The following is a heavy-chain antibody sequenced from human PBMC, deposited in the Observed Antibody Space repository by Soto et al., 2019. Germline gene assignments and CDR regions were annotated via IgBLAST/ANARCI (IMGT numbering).Heavy chain of an antibody. V-gene: IGHV4-30-2*06. J-gene: IGHJ5*02. CDR1: GGTITSGRSS. CDR3: VRESVASGPNYFDT. D-gene: IGHD6-6*01. Sequence: TLYLTCSVSGGTITSGRSSWNWHSQSPGKGLEWIAYIYHSGSTYYNPSLKSRVTISVDRSENQFSLKLTSVTAADTAVYYCVRESVASGPNYFDTWGPGTLVTRSS. CDR2: IYHSGST.